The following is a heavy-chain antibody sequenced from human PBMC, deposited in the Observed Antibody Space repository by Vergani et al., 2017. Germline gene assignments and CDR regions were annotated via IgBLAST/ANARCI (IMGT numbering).Heavy chain of an antibody. V-gene: IGHV1-46*03. D-gene: IGHD1-7*01. J-gene: IGHJ4*02. CDR3: ARGPQPQELSLNYFDD. Sequence: QVQLVQSGAEVKKPGASVKVSCKASGYTFTSYYMHWVRQAPGQGLEWMGIINPSGGSTSYAQKFQGRVTMTRDTSTSTVYMELSSLRSEDTAVYYCARGPQPQELSLNYFDDWGQGTLVTVSS. CDR2: INPSGGST. CDR1: GYTFTSYY.